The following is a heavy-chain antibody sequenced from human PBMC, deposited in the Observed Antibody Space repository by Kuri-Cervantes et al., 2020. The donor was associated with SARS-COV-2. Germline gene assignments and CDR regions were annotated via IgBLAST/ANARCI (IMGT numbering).Heavy chain of an antibody. D-gene: IGHD5-18*01. J-gene: IGHJ4*02. CDR2: INHSGST. CDR3: ARGAFRIRIQLWDGFDY. Sequence: GSLRLSCAVYGGSFSGYYWSWIRQPPGKGLEWIGEINHSGSTNYHPSLKSRVTISVDTSKNQFSLKLSSVTAADTAVYYCARGAFRIRIQLWDGFDYWGQGTLVTVSS. V-gene: IGHV4-34*01. CDR1: GGSFSGYY.